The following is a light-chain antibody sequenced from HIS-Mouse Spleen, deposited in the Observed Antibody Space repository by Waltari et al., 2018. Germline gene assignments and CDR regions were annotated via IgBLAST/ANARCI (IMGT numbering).Light chain of an antibody. Sequence: QSALTQPASVSGSPGQSITISCTGTSRDFGSYNLVPWYQQHPGKAPKLMIYEGSKRPSGVSNRFSGSKSGNTASLTISGLQAEDEADYYCCSYAGSSTSVVFGGGTKLTVL. J-gene: IGLJ2*01. CDR3: CSYAGSSTSVV. V-gene: IGLV2-23*01. CDR1: SRDFGSYNL. CDR2: EGS.